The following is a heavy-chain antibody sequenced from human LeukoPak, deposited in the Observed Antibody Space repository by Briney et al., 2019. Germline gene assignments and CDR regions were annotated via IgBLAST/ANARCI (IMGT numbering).Heavy chain of an antibody. Sequence: GGSLRLSCAASGFTVSSNYMSWVRQAPGKGLEWVSVIYSGGSTYYADSVKGRFTISRDNSKNTLYLQMNSLRAEDTAVYYCARDATTLGATIGMDVGGQGTTVTVSS. CDR3: ARDATTLGATIGMDV. CDR1: GFTVSSNY. CDR2: IYSGGST. D-gene: IGHD1-26*01. V-gene: IGHV3-53*01. J-gene: IGHJ6*02.